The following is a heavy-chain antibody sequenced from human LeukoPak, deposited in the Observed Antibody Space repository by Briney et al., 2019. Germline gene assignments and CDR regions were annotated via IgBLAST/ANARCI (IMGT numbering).Heavy chain of an antibody. J-gene: IGHJ4*02. CDR1: GYTFTSYD. D-gene: IGHD5-18*01. CDR2: INPNSGGA. V-gene: IGHV1-2*02. CDR3: AGGNSYGLLY. Sequence: ASVKVSCKASGYTFTSYDINWVRQATGQGLEWMGWINPNSGGANYAQKFQGRVTMTRDTSISTAYMELSRLRSDDTAVYYCAGGNSYGLLYWGQGTLVTVSS.